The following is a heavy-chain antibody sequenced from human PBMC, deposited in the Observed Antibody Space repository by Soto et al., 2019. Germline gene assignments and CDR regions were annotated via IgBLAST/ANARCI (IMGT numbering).Heavy chain of an antibody. Sequence: QVQLVESGGGVVQPGRSLRLSCAASGFTFTTYAMHWVRQTPGKGLEWVAVISSDGASKYYADSVKGRFTISRDNSKNTLYLQMTSLRADDSAVYHCAKVGTSSRRDWFDPWGQGTLVTVSS. CDR3: AKVGTSSRRDWFDP. CDR1: GFTFTTYA. D-gene: IGHD6-6*01. CDR2: ISSDGASK. J-gene: IGHJ5*02. V-gene: IGHV3-30*18.